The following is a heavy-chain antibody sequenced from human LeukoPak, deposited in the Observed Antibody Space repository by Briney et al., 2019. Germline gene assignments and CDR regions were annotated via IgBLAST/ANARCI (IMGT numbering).Heavy chain of an antibody. V-gene: IGHV3-7*03. Sequence: QPGVSLRLSCAASGFTFSSYWMNWARQAPGKGLEWVASINHNGNVNYYVDSVKGRFTISRDNAKNSLYLQMSNLRAEDTAVYYCARESPTYYYDSSGPDYWGQGTLVTVSS. CDR2: INHNGNVN. CDR1: GFTFSSYW. CDR3: ARESPTYYYDSSGPDY. D-gene: IGHD3-22*01. J-gene: IGHJ4*02.